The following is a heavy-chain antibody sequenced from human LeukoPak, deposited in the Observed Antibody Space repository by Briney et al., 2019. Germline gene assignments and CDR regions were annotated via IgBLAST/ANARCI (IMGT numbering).Heavy chain of an antibody. D-gene: IGHD6-6*01. CDR3: ARWYSSSSEGWDYFDY. J-gene: IGHJ4*02. V-gene: IGHV6-1*01. Sequence: SQTLSLTCAISGDSVSSNSAAWNWLRQSPSRGLEWLGRTYYRSKWYNDYAVSVKSRITINPDTSKNQFSLQLNSVTPEDTAVYYCARWYSSSSEGWDYFDYWGQGTLVTVSS. CDR1: GDSVSSNSAA. CDR2: TYYRSKWYN.